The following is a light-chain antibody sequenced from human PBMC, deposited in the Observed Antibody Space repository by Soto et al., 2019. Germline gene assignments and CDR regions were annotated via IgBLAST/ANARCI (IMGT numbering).Light chain of an antibody. CDR2: KVS. J-gene: IGKJ1*01. CDR3: MPGTHWPWT. Sequence: DVVMTQSPLSLPVALGQPASISCRSSQGLVYSNGNTYLTWFQQRPGQSPRRLIYKVSDRDSGVQDRFSGSGSGTDFTLEISRVEAEDVGGYYCMPGTHWPWTFGQGTKVEIK. CDR1: QGLVYSNGNTY. V-gene: IGKV2-30*01.